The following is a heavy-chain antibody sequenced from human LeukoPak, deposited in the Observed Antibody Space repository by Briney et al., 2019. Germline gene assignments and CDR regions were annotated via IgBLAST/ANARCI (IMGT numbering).Heavy chain of an antibody. CDR1: GFTVNNNY. D-gene: IGHD6-13*01. CDR2: IYSGGYT. CDR3: ASAIGSIWYEFDY. Sequence: GGSLRLSCAASGFTVNNNYMSWVRQAPGRGLEWVSVIYSGGYTYYAGSVKGRFTISRDNSKNTLYLQMNSLRAEDTAVYYCASAIGSIWYEFDYWGQGTLVTVSS. J-gene: IGHJ4*02. V-gene: IGHV3-53*01.